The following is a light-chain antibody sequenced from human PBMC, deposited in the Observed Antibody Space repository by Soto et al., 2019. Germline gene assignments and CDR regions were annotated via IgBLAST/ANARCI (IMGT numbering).Light chain of an antibody. Sequence: ETMMTQSPSTLSVSPGERATLSCRPSQSVSRKLAWYQQKPGQAPRLXXSGASTRATGIPDRFSGSGSGTEFTLTISSLKSEDFAVYYCQQYNNWHTITFGHGTRLEIK. CDR3: QQYNNWHTIT. CDR1: QSVSRK. V-gene: IGKV3-15*01. J-gene: IGKJ5*01. CDR2: GAS.